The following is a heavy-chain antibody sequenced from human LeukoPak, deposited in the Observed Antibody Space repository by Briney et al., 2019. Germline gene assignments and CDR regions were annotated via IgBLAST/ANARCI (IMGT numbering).Heavy chain of an antibody. J-gene: IGHJ4*02. CDR1: EFTFSSFG. CDR2: ISSSGSSI. Sequence: GGSLRLSCAASEFTFSSFGMSWVRQAPGKGLEWVSYISSSGSSIYYADSVKGRFTISSDNAKNSLYLQMNSLRAEDTAVYYCVRDYRGFDYWGQGTLVTVSS. V-gene: IGHV3-48*04. D-gene: IGHD3-10*01. CDR3: VRDYRGFDY.